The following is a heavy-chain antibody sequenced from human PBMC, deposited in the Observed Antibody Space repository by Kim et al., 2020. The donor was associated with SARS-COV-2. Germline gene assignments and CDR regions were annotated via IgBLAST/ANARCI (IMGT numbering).Heavy chain of an antibody. CDR1: GFTFSSYA. CDR3: ARDLSGSYSYFDY. V-gene: IGHV3-30*04. Sequence: GGSLRLSCAAPGFTFSSYAMHWVRQAPGKGLEWVAVISYDGSNKYYADSVKGRFTISRDNSKNTLYLQMNSLRAEDTAVYYCARDLSGSYSYFDYWGQGTLVTVSS. CDR2: ISYDGSNK. D-gene: IGHD1-26*01. J-gene: IGHJ4*02.